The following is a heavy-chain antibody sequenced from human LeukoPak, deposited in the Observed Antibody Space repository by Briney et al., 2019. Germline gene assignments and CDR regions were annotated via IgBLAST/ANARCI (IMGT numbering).Heavy chain of an antibody. V-gene: IGHV4-39*01. Sequence: KPSETLSLTCTVSAGSISSSSYYWGWIRQPPGKGLEWIGSIYYSGSTYYNPSLKSRVNISVDTSKNQFSLQLSSVTAADTAVYYCARPGIVGAPGYFDYWGQGTLVTVSS. D-gene: IGHD1-26*01. CDR1: AGSISSSSYY. CDR2: IYYSGST. CDR3: ARPGIVGAPGYFDY. J-gene: IGHJ4*02.